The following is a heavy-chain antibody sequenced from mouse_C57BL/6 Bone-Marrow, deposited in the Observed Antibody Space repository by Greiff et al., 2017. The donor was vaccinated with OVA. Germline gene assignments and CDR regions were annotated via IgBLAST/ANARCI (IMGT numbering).Heavy chain of an antibody. CDR1: GFTFSSYG. J-gene: IGHJ4*01. V-gene: IGHV5-6*01. Sequence: EVHLVESGGDLVKPGGSLKLSCAASGFTFSSYGMSWVRQTPDKRLEWVATISSGGSYTYYPDSVKGRFTISRDNAKNTLYLQMSSLKSEDTAMYYCARQTVTTGGEYYAMDYWGQGTSVTVSS. CDR2: ISSGGSYT. D-gene: IGHD2-2*01. CDR3: ARQTVTTGGEYYAMDY.